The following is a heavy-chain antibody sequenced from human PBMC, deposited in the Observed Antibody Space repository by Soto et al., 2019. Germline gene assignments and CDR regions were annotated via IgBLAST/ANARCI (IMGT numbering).Heavy chain of an antibody. CDR1: GYTFTSYA. D-gene: IGHD3-22*01. CDR2: INAGNGNT. Sequence: QVQLVQSGAEVKKPGASVKVSCKASGYTFTSYAMHWVRQAPGQRLEWMGWINAGNGNTKYSQKFQGRVTSTRDTSASTAYMELSSLRSEDTAVYYCARDRNVYYDSSGYFNYWGQGTLVTVSS. J-gene: IGHJ4*02. CDR3: ARDRNVYYDSSGYFNY. V-gene: IGHV1-3*01.